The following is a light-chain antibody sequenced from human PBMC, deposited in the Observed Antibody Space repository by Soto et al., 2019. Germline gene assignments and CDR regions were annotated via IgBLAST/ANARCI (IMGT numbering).Light chain of an antibody. CDR1: QSIRSD. J-gene: IGKJ1*01. CDR2: DTS. CDR3: QQYAKAPLT. Sequence: EIVMTQSPAPLSVSPGERATLSCRASQSIRSDLAWYQQIPGQAPTLLIYDTSTRATGIPARFRGSGSGTDCTLTISRLEPENFAVYYCQQYAKAPLTFGQGTKVDIK. V-gene: IGKV3-15*01.